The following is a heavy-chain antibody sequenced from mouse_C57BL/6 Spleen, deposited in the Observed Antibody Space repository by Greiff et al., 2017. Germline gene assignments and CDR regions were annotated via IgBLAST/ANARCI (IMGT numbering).Heavy chain of an antibody. J-gene: IGHJ4*01. D-gene: IGHD3-3*01. Sequence: EVQRVESGEGLVKPGGSLKLSCAASGFTFSSYAMSWVRQTPEKRLEWVAYISSGGDYIYYADTVKGRFTISRDNARNTLYLQMSSLKSEDTAMYYCTRRGAGHERGYAMDYWGQGTSVTVSS. CDR3: TRRGAGHERGYAMDY. V-gene: IGHV5-9-1*02. CDR1: GFTFSSYA. CDR2: ISSGGDYI.